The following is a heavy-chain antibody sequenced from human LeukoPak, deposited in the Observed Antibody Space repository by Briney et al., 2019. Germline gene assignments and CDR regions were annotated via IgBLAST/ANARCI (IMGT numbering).Heavy chain of an antibody. CDR2: IYYSGST. Sequence: PSETLSLTCTVSGGSISSYYWSWIRQPPGKGLEWIGYIYYSGSTNYNPSLKSRVTISVDTSKNQLSLKLSSVTAADTAVYYCARTYYYDSSGLDDAFDIWGQGTMVTVSS. V-gene: IGHV4-59*01. D-gene: IGHD3-22*01. CDR3: ARTYYYDSSGLDDAFDI. J-gene: IGHJ3*02. CDR1: GGSISSYY.